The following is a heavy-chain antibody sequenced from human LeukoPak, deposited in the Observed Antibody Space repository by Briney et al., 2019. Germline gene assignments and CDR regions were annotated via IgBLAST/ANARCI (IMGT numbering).Heavy chain of an antibody. CDR1: RFTFSTYT. D-gene: IGHD4-23*01. Sequence: GGSLRLSCAASRFTFSTYTMNWVRQAPGKGLEWVSSISVNGGTTYYADSVKGRFTISRDSSKNTLYLQMNSLRAEDTAVYYCVKGGGNVRRYFEYWGQGTLVTVSS. CDR2: ISVNGGTT. V-gene: IGHV3-23*01. CDR3: VKGGGNVRRYFEY. J-gene: IGHJ4*02.